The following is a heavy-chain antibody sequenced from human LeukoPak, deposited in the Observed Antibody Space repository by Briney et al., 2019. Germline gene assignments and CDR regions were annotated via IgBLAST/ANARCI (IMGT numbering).Heavy chain of an antibody. J-gene: IGHJ4*02. CDR1: GFTFDDYA. V-gene: IGHV3-9*01. CDR3: AKDGYYYGSGSYYTFDY. Sequence: GGSLRLSCAASGFTFDDYAMHWVRQAPGKGLEWVSGISWNSGSIGYADSVKGRFTISRDNAKNSLYLQMNSLRAEDTALYYCAKDGYYYGSGSYYTFDYWGQGTLVTVSS. D-gene: IGHD3-10*01. CDR2: ISWNSGSI.